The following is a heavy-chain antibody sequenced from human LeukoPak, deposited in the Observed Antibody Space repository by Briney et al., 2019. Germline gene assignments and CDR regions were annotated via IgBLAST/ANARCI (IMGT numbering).Heavy chain of an antibody. CDR3: AREKDYRFDY. V-gene: IGHV3-33*01. Sequence: GGSLRLPFPGSGFPFGSYACHGFGQAQGRGREWVAVIWYDGSNKYYADYVKGRFTISRDNSKNTLYLQMNSLRAEDTAVYYCAREKDYRFDYWGQGTLVTVSS. CDR2: IWYDGSNK. CDR1: GFPFGSYA. J-gene: IGHJ4*02. D-gene: IGHD4-11*01.